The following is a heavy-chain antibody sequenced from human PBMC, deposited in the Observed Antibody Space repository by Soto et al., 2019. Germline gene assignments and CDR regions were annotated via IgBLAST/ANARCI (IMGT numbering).Heavy chain of an antibody. CDR1: GGSISSYY. J-gene: IGHJ4*02. V-gene: IGHV4-59*01. D-gene: IGHD3-16*01. Sequence: QVQLQESGPGLVKPSETLSLTCTVSGGSISSYYWSWIRQPPGKGLEWIGYIYYSGSTNYNPSLKSRVTISVDTSKNPFSLKRSSVTAADTAVYSCARRYGGNFDYWGQGTLVTVSS. CDR3: ARRYGGNFDY. CDR2: IYYSGST.